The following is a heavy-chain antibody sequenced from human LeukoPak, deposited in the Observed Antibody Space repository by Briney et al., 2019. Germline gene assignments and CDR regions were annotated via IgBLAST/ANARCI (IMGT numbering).Heavy chain of an antibody. Sequence: GASVKVSCKVSGYTLTELSMHWVRQAPGKGLEWMGGFDPEDDETISAQKFQGRVTMTEDTSTDTAYMELSSLRSEDTAVYYCATVAGMRSLRYYFHYWGQGTLVTVSS. CDR1: GYTLTELS. D-gene: IGHD6-19*01. CDR2: FDPEDDET. CDR3: ATVAGMRSLRYYFHY. J-gene: IGHJ4*02. V-gene: IGHV1-24*01.